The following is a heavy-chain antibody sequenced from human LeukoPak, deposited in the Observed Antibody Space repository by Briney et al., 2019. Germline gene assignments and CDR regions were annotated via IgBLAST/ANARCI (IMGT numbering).Heavy chain of an antibody. CDR3: APDYGSGMFPH. V-gene: IGHV3-23*01. Sequence: PGGSLRLSCAASGFTFSNYAMSWVRQAPGKGLEWVSTISNANGDTYYADSVKGRFTISRDNSKNTLYLQMNSLRAEDTAVYYCAPDYGSGMFPHWGQGTLVTVSS. CDR2: ISNANGDT. CDR1: GFTFSNYA. J-gene: IGHJ4*02. D-gene: IGHD3-10*01.